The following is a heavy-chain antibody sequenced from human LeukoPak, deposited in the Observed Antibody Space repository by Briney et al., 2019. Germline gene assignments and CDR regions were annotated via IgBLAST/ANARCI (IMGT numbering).Heavy chain of an antibody. Sequence: GGSLRLSCAASGFAFSSYAMSWVRQAPGKGLEWVSAVSGSGGSTYYADSVKGRFTISRDNSKNTLYLQMNSLRAEDTAVYYCAKHGGGSCYWPFDYWGQGTLVTVSS. CDR1: GFAFSSYA. D-gene: IGHD2-15*01. CDR2: VSGSGGST. V-gene: IGHV3-23*01. CDR3: AKHGGGSCYWPFDY. J-gene: IGHJ4*02.